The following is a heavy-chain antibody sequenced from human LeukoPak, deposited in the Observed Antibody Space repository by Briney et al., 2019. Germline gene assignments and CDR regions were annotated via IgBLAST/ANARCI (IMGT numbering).Heavy chain of an antibody. CDR1: GFTFSSFW. Sequence: GGSLRLSCAASGFTFSSFWMSWVRQAPGKGPEWVANIKPEGSEKYYVDSVKGRFTISRDNAKNSLYLQMNSLRAEDTAVYYCTRNRGLDVWGQGTTVTVSS. J-gene: IGHJ6*02. CDR2: IKPEGSEK. V-gene: IGHV3-7*01. D-gene: IGHD6-25*01. CDR3: TRNRGLDV.